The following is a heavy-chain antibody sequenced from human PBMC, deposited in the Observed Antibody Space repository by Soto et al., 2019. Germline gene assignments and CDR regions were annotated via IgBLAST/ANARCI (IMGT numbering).Heavy chain of an antibody. CDR1: GFTFDDYA. Sequence: GGSLRLSCAASGFTFDDYAMHWVRQAPGKGPEWVSGISWNSGSIGYADSVKGRFTISRDNAKNSLYLQMNSLRAEDTALYYCAKDLAYGSGTYQFDYWGHGTLVTVSS. J-gene: IGHJ4*01. CDR2: ISWNSGSI. D-gene: IGHD3-10*01. CDR3: AKDLAYGSGTYQFDY. V-gene: IGHV3-9*01.